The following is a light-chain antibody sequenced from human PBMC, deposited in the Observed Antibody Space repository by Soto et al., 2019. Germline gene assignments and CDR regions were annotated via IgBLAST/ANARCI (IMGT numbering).Light chain of an antibody. J-gene: IGLJ3*02. Sequence: QSALTQPPSASGSPGQSVTISCTGTSSDVGGYNYVSWYQQHPGKAPKLMIYEVSKRPSGVPDRFSGSKSGNTASLTVSGLQDEDEADYYCSSYAGSNSFVFGGGTQLTVL. CDR2: EVS. CDR3: SSYAGSNSFV. V-gene: IGLV2-8*01. CDR1: SSDVGGYNY.